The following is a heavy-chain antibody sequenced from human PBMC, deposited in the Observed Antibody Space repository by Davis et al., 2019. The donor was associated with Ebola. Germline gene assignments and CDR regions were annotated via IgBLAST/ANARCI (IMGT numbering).Heavy chain of an antibody. V-gene: IGHV4-61*08. Sequence: MPSETLSLTCTVSGGSISSGDYYWSWIRQPPGKGLEWIGYIYYSGSTNYNPSLKSRVTISVDTSKNQFSLKLSSVTAADTAVYYCARGPSIAGFDYWGQGTLVTVSS. CDR2: IYYSGST. CDR1: GGSISSGDYY. J-gene: IGHJ4*02. CDR3: ARGPSIAGFDY. D-gene: IGHD2-21*01.